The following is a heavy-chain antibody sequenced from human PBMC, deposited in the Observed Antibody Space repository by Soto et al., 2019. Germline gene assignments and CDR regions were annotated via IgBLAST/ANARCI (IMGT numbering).Heavy chain of an antibody. J-gene: IGHJ4*02. V-gene: IGHV3-9*01. CDR1: GFTFDDYA. CDR3: AREGRNYYDSSGYTRALVY. CDR2: TNWNGGIT. Sequence: GGSLRLSCAASGFTFDDYAMHRVRQAPGKGLEWVSGTNWNGGITGYADSVKGRFTISRDNAKNSLYLQMNSLRAEDTAFYYCAREGRNYYDSSGYTRALVYWGQGTLVTVSS. D-gene: IGHD3-22*01.